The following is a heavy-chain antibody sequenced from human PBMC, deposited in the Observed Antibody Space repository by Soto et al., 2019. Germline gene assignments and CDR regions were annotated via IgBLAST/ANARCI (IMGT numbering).Heavy chain of an antibody. J-gene: IGHJ4*02. CDR2: IYYSGST. D-gene: IGHD1-26*01. CDR3: ASTRLSKIVGATFDY. Sequence: QLQLQESGPGLVKPSETLSLTCTVSGGSISSSSYYWGWIRQPPGKGLEWIGSIYYSGSTYYNPSLKSRVTISVDTSKNQFSLKLSSVTAADTAVYYCASTRLSKIVGATFDYWGQGTLVTVSS. CDR1: GGSISSSSYY. V-gene: IGHV4-39*01.